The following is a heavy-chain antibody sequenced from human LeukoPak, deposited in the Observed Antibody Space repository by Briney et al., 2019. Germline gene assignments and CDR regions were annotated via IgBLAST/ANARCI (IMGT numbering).Heavy chain of an antibody. CDR2: IYAGDSNT. CDR3: ARLGGDLYCTSTRCFYDY. J-gene: IGHJ4*02. CDR1: GYRFTSYW. D-gene: IGHD2-2*01. V-gene: IGHV5-51*01. Sequence: GESLQISCQGSGYRFTSYWIGWVRRMPGKGLGWMGLIYAGDSNTRYRPSFQGQVTISVDKSISTAYLQWSSLKASDTAMYYCARLGGDLYCTSTRCFYDYWGQGTLVTVSP.